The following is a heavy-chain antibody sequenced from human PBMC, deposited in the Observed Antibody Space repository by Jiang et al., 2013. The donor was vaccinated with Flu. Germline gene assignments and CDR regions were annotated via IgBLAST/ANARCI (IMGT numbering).Heavy chain of an antibody. J-gene: IGHJ4*02. D-gene: IGHD1-26*01. CDR1: GGSISSYY. CDR3: ARGTVVGATAYDY. Sequence: GLVKPSETLSLTCTVSGGSISSYYWSWIRQPPGKGLEWIGYIYYSGSTNYNPSLQSRVTISLDTSKNQLSLKLTSVTPADTAVYYCARGTVVGATAYDYWGQGTLVTVSS. V-gene: IGHV4-59*01. CDR2: IYYSGST.